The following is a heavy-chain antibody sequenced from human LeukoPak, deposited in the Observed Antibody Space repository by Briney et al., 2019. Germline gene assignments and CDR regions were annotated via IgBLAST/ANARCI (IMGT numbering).Heavy chain of an antibody. V-gene: IGHV1-18*01. CDR2: ISAYNGNT. J-gene: IGHJ4*02. CDR3: ARAYPCYDFWSGYYYYFDY. D-gene: IGHD3-3*01. Sequence: ASVKVSCKASGYTFTSYGISWVRQAPGQGLEWMGWISAYNGNTNYAQKLQGRVTMTTDTSTSTAYMELRSLRSDDTAVYYCARAYPCYDFWSGYYYYFDYWGQGTLVTVSS. CDR1: GYTFTSYG.